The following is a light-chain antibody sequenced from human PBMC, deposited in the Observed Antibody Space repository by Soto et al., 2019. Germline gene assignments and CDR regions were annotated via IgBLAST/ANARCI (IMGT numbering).Light chain of an antibody. CDR1: SSEVGGYNY. CDR3: SSYAGSNNSYV. Sequence: QSALTQPPSASGSPGQSVTISCTGTSSEVGGYNYVSWYQQHPGKAPKLMIYEVSKRPSGVPDRFSGSKSGNTASLTVSGLQAEDEADYYCSSYAGSNNSYVFGTGTKVTVL. J-gene: IGLJ1*01. CDR2: EVS. V-gene: IGLV2-8*01.